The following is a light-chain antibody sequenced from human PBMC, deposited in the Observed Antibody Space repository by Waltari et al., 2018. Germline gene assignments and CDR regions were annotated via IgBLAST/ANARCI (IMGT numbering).Light chain of an antibody. J-gene: IGLJ2*01. CDR3: QSADSRGTVV. Sequence: SYELTQPPSVSVSPGQTARITCPGDALPKKYAYWYQKKPGQAPVLVIYKDTERPSGIPERFSGSRSGTTVTLTISGVQTEDEADYYCQSADSRGTVVFGGGTELTVL. CDR2: KDT. V-gene: IGLV3-25*03. CDR1: ALPKKY.